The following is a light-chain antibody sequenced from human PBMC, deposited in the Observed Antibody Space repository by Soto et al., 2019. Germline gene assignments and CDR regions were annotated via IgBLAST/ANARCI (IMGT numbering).Light chain of an antibody. V-gene: IGLV3-21*04. J-gene: IGLJ1*01. CDR3: QVWDSSSDHDV. Sequence: SYELTQPPSVSVALGKTARITCGGNNIGSKSVHWYQQKPGQAPVLVIYYDSDRPSGIPERFSGSNSGNTATLTISRVEAGDEADYYCQVWDSSSDHDVFGTGTKLTVL. CDR1: NIGSKS. CDR2: YDS.